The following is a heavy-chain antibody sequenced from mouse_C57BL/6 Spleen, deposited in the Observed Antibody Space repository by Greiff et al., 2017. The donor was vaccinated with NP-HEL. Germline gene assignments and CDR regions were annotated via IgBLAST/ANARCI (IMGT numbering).Heavy chain of an antibody. CDR3: ASPGNYYFDY. V-gene: IGHV1-26*01. D-gene: IGHD2-1*01. J-gene: IGHJ2*01. CDR1: GYTFTDYY. Sequence: VQLQQSGPELVKPGASVKISCKASGYTFTDYYMNWVKQSHGKSLEWIGDINPNNGGTSYNQKFKGKATLTVDKSSSTAYMELRSLTSEDSAVYYCASPGNYYFDYWGQGTTLTVSS. CDR2: INPNNGGT.